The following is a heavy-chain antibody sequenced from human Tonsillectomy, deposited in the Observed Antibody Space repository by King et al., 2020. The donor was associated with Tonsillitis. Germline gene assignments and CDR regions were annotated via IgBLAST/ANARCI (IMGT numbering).Heavy chain of an antibody. V-gene: IGHV3-48*04. CDR3: VTPLLGWFVPLFDS. D-gene: IGHD4-23*01. CDR1: GFTFHFYQ. J-gene: IGHJ4*02. CDR2: ISSDSDTV. Sequence: VQLVESGGGLVQPGGSQRLSCAASGFTFHFYQMNWVRLAPGKGLEWISYISSDSDTVYYADSVKGRFIISRDNSKNSLFLDMNSLRAEDTAVYYCVTPLLGWFVPLFDSWGQGTPVTVSS.